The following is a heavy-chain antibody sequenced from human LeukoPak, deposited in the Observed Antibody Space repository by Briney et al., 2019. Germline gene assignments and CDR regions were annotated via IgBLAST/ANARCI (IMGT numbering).Heavy chain of an antibody. CDR1: GGSFSSGGYY. D-gene: IGHD2-2*01. J-gene: IGHJ4*02. CDR2: IYYSGGT. Sequence: PSETLSLTCTVSGGSFSSGGYYWSWIRQHPGKGLEWIGYIYYSGGTYYNPSLKSRVSISVDTSKDQFSLKLSSVTAADTAVYYCARQRSYCSSTSCYADYFDYWGQGTLVTVSS. CDR3: ARQRSYCSSTSCYADYFDY. V-gene: IGHV4-31*03.